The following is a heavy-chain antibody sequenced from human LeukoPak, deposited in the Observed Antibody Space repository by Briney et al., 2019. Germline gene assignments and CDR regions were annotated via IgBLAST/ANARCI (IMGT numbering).Heavy chain of an antibody. J-gene: IGHJ5*02. CDR1: GGSISSYY. D-gene: IGHD3-3*01. CDR3: ARAPDFWSGPPWGFDP. V-gene: IGHV4-59*01. Sequence: SETLSLTCTVSGGSISSYYWSWIRQPPGKGLEWIGYIYYSGSTNYNPSLKSRVTISVDTSKNQFSLKLSSVTAADTAVYYCARAPDFWSGPPWGFDPWGQGTLVTVSS. CDR2: IYYSGST.